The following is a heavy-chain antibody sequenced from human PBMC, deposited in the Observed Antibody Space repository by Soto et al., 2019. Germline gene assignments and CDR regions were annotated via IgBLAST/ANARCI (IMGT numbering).Heavy chain of an antibody. Sequence: SETLALTCADYGGSFSGYYWSWIRQPPGKGLEWIGEINDSGSTNYNPSLKSRVTISVDTSKNQFSLKLSSVTAADTAVYYCARGWNRYRILLWFNGMDVWGQGTTVTVSS. D-gene: IGHD5-18*01. CDR3: ARGWNRYRILLWFNGMDV. CDR2: INDSGST. CDR1: GGSFSGYY. J-gene: IGHJ6*02. V-gene: IGHV4-34*01.